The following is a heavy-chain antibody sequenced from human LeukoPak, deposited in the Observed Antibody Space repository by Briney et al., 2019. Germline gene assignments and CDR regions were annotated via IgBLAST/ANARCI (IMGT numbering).Heavy chain of an antibody. CDR3: ARHGDSSRGWYFDY. D-gene: IGHD6-19*01. CDR1: GGSISSYY. V-gene: IGHV4-59*08. CDR2: MFNSGIT. J-gene: IGHJ4*01. Sequence: SGALSLTCTVSGGSISSYYWSWIRQPPGKGLEWIGYMFNSGITNNNPSLRSRVTISVDTSKNQFNLRLRSVTAADTAVYYCARHGDSSRGWYFDYWGHGTLVTASS.